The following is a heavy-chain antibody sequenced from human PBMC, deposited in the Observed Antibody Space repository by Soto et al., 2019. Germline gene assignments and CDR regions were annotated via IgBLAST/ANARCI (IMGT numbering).Heavy chain of an antibody. V-gene: IGHV3-11*05. Sequence: QVQLVESGGGLVKPGGSLRLSCAASGFKFSDYDMTWFRQAPGKGLEWISYISTTGTFTKYADSVKVRFTVSRDNTKNSTFLQMNSLGVDDTAVYYCARDLQVYGSDTNYNKPRDYWGQGTLVAVSS. D-gene: IGHD3-10*01. J-gene: IGHJ4*02. CDR3: ARDLQVYGSDTNYNKPRDY. CDR1: GFKFSDYD. CDR2: ISTTGTFT.